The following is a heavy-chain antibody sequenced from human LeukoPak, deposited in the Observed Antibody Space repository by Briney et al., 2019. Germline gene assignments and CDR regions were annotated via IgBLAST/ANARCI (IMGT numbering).Heavy chain of an antibody. J-gene: IGHJ4*02. CDR2: IYYSGST. V-gene: IGHV4-61*08. Sequence: ASETLSLTCTVSGGSISSGGYYWSWIRQHPGKGLEWIGYIYYSGSTNYNPSLKSRVTISVDTSKNQFSLKLSSVTAADTAVYYCARATFRAGYNIDYWGQGTLVTVSS. D-gene: IGHD5-24*01. CDR1: GGSISSGGYY. CDR3: ARATFRAGYNIDY.